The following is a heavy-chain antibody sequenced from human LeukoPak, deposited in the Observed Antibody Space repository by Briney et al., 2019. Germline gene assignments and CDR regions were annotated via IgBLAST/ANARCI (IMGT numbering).Heavy chain of an antibody. V-gene: IGHV4-59*01. CDR3: ARGLRFLEWSHDAFDI. J-gene: IGHJ3*02. Sequence: PSETLSLTCTVSGGAISSYYWSWIRQPPGKGLEWIGYIYYTGRTNYHPSLKSRVTMSIDTSNQFSLKLSSATAADTALYYRARGLRFLEWSHDAFDIWGQGTTVTVSS. CDR2: IYYTGRT. D-gene: IGHD3-3*01. CDR1: GGAISSYY.